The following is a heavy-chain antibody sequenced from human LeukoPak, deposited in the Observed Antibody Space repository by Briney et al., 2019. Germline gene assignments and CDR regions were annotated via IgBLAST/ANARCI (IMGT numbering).Heavy chain of an antibody. D-gene: IGHD6-13*01. CDR2: ISGSGGST. V-gene: IGHV3-23*01. CDR3: ATYSTAANDY. CDR1: GFTFSSYA. Sequence: GGSLRLSCAASGFTFSSYAMSWVRQAPGKGLEWVSAISGSGGSTYYADSVKGRFTISRDDSKNTLYLQMNSLRAEDTAVYYCATYSTAANDYWGQGTLVTVSS. J-gene: IGHJ4*02.